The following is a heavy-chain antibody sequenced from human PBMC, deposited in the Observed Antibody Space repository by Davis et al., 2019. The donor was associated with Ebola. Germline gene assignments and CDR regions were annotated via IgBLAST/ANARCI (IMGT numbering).Heavy chain of an antibody. Sequence: GGSLRLSCAGSGFGFGDYAMHWVRQAPGKGLEWVSGISWNSDSIVYADSVKGRFTISRDNAKNSLYLQMNSLRGEDTAFYYCAKGRTIPLALDFWGQGTLVTVSS. CDR3: AKGRTIPLALDF. CDR1: GFGFGDYA. D-gene: IGHD2-2*02. J-gene: IGHJ4*02. CDR2: ISWNSDSI. V-gene: IGHV3-9*01.